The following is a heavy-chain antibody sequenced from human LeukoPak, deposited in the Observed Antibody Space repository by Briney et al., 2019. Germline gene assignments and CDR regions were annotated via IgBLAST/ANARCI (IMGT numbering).Heavy chain of an antibody. D-gene: IGHD6-13*01. CDR2: ISYDGSNK. V-gene: IGHV3-30-3*01. CDR3: ARPQYSSSWYQGYYFDY. CDR1: GFTFSSYA. Sequence: GGSLRLSCVASGFTFSSYAMHWVRQAPGKGLEWVAVISYDGSNKYYADSVKGRFTISRDNSKNTLYLQMNSLRAEDTAVYYCARPQYSSSWYQGYYFDYWGQGTLVTVSS. J-gene: IGHJ4*02.